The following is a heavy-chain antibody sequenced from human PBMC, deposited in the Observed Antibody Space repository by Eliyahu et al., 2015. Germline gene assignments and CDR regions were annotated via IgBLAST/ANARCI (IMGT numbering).Heavy chain of an antibody. J-gene: IGHJ4*02. CDR3: VANDHDGKAYFDF. Sequence: SETLSLTCAVSGASINRGNWWSWVRQPPGQGLEWIGEIHYSGATHSNPSLTSRLFISLDESENHVSLTLTSVIAADTATYYCVANDHDGKAYFDFWGQGVLVTVSS. CDR2: IHYSGAT. D-gene: IGHD5-24*01. CDR1: GASINRGNW. V-gene: IGHV4-4*02.